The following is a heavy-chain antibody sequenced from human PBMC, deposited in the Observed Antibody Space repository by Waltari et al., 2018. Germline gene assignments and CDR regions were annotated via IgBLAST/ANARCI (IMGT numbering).Heavy chain of an antibody. Sequence: QVQLVESGGGVVQPGGSLRLTCAASVFTFSSYGMHWVRQAPGKGLEWVAFIRYDGSNKYYADSVKGRFTISRDNSKNTLYLQMNSLRAEDTAVYYCAKDGLVGIDSDDAFDIWGQGTMVTVSS. CDR2: IRYDGSNK. V-gene: IGHV3-30*02. J-gene: IGHJ3*02. CDR1: VFTFSSYG. CDR3: AKDGLVGIDSDDAFDI. D-gene: IGHD6-19*01.